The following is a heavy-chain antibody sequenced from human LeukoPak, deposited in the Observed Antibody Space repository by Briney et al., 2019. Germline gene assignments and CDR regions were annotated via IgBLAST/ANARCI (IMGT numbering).Heavy chain of an antibody. D-gene: IGHD6-13*01. Sequence: GRSLRLSCAASGFTFSSYWMHWVRQAPGKGLVWVSRINSDGSSTSYADSVKGRFTISRDNAKNTLYLQMNSLRAEDTAVYYCAREVAAAPFDYWGQGTLVTVSS. J-gene: IGHJ4*02. CDR3: AREVAAAPFDY. CDR2: INSDGSST. CDR1: GFTFSSYW. V-gene: IGHV3-74*01.